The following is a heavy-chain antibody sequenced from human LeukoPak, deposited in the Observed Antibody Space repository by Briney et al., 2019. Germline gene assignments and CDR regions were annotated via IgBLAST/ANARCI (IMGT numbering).Heavy chain of an antibody. V-gene: IGHV1-8*01. CDR3: ARLYDILTGYYDY. J-gene: IGHJ4*02. CDR2: MNPNRGNT. D-gene: IGHD3-9*01. Sequence: ASVKVSCKASGYTFTSYDINWVRQATGQGLEWMGWMNPNRGNTGYAQKFQGRVTMTRNTSISTAYMELSSLRSEDTAVYYCARLYDILTGYYDYWGQGTLVTVSS. CDR1: GYTFTSYD.